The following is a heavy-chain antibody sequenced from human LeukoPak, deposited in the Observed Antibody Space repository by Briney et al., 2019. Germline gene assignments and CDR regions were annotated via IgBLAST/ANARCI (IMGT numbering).Heavy chain of an antibody. CDR2: ISAYNGNT. J-gene: IGHJ4*02. D-gene: IGHD3-3*01. V-gene: IGHV1-18*01. CDR3: ARANNLNYDFWSGYYY. CDR1: GYTFTSYG. Sequence: GASVKVSCKASGYTFTSYGISWVRHAPGQGLEWMGWISAYNGNTNYAQKLQGRVTMTTDTSTSTAYMELRSLRSDDTAVYYCARANNLNYDFWSGYYYWGQGTLVTVSS.